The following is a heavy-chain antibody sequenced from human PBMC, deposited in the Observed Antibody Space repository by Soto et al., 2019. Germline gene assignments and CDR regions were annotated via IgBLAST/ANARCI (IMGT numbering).Heavy chain of an antibody. V-gene: IGHV3-53*01. CDR2: IYSGGST. D-gene: IGHD3-22*01. J-gene: IGHJ4*02. CDR1: GVTVSSNY. CDR3: ARAPGSSGYSDYFDY. Sequence: GGSLRLSCAASGVTVSSNYMSWVRQAPGKGLEWVSVIYSGGSTYYADSVKGRFTISRDNSKNTLYLQMNSLRAEDTAVYYCARAPGSSGYSDYFDYWGQGTLVTVSS.